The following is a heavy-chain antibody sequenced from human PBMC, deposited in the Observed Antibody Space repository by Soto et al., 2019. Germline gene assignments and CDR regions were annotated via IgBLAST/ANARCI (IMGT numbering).Heavy chain of an antibody. Sequence: QVQLQESGPGLVNPSETLSLTCTVSGGSISSYYWSWIRQPPGKGLEWIGYLYYSGSTNYNPSLKSRLTISVATSKNQFSLKLNSVTAADTAVYYCARSSSTVYEGPWALDLWGRGTLVTVSS. CDR2: LYYSGST. CDR3: ARSSSTVYEGPWALDL. J-gene: IGHJ2*01. CDR1: GGSISSYY. D-gene: IGHD6-13*01. V-gene: IGHV4-59*01.